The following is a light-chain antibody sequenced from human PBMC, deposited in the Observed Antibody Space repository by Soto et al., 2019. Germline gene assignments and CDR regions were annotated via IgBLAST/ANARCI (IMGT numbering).Light chain of an antibody. Sequence: PSSLSASVGQRVTISCRASQTINTFLNWYQQKPGRAPKLLIFGASNLQSGVPSRFSGFGSGTDFTLTISSLQPEDFATYYCQQSYSTFTFGPGTKVDI. J-gene: IGKJ3*01. CDR2: GAS. CDR3: QQSYSTFT. V-gene: IGKV1-39*01. CDR1: QTINTF.